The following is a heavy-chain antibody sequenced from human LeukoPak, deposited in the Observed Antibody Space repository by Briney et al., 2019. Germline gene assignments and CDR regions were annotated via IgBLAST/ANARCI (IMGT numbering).Heavy chain of an antibody. V-gene: IGHV1-2*02. CDR2: INPNSGGT. Sequence: ASVKVSCKASGYTFTGYYMHWVRQAPGQGLEWMGWINPNSGGTNYAQKFQGRVTMTRDTSISTAYMELSRLRSDDTAVYYYARAYYDFWSGLSNWFDPWGQGTLVTVSS. J-gene: IGHJ5*02. CDR1: GYTFTGYY. D-gene: IGHD3-3*01. CDR3: ARAYYDFWSGLSNWFDP.